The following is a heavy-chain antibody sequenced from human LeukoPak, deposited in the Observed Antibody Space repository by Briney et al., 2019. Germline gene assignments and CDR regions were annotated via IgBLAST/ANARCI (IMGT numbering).Heavy chain of an antibody. CDR1: GFTFNSYS. Sequence: KPGGSLRLSCAASGFTFNSYSMNWVRQAPGKGLEWVSSISSGSSYIFYADSVKGRFTISRDSSKNTLYLQMSSLRAEDTAVYYCAKEAQYYYDTSAYYSGDYFDYWGQGTLVTVSS. D-gene: IGHD3-22*01. J-gene: IGHJ4*02. CDR2: ISSGSSYI. V-gene: IGHV3-21*01. CDR3: AKEAQYYYDTSAYYSGDYFDY.